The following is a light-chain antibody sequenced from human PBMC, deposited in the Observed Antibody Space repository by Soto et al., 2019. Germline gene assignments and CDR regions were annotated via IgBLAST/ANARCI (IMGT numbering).Light chain of an antibody. J-gene: IGKJ5*01. CDR1: QSVAGN. Sequence: EIVMTQSPATLSVXXXEXATLSCRASQSVAGNLAWYQQKPGQAPRLLIYGASTRATGIPARFSGSGSGTEFTLTISSLQSEDFAVYYCQHYNDWPPITFGQGTRLEIK. V-gene: IGKV3-15*01. CDR3: QHYNDWPPIT. CDR2: GAS.